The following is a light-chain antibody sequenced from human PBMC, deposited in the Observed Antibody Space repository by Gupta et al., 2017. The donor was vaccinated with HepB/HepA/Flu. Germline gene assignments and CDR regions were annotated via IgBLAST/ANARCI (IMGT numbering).Light chain of an antibody. V-gene: IGLV3-19*01. CDR1: SPRSYY. CDR3: HSRDSSGNHLV. J-gene: IGLJ3*02. CDR2: GKN. Sequence: SSELTQDPAVSVALGQTVRITCQGDSPRSYYASWYQQKPGQAPVLVIYGKNNRPSGIPDRFSGSSSGTTASLTITGAQAEDEADYYCHSRDSSGNHLVFGGGTKLTVL.